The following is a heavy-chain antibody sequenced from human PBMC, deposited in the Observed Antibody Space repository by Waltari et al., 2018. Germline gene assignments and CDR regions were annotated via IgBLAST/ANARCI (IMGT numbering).Heavy chain of an antibody. Sequence: QVQLVESGGGVVQPGGSLRLSCAASGFTFSSYGMHWVRQAPGKGLGWVAFIRYDGSNKYYADSVKGRFTISRDNSKNTLYLQMNSLRAEDTAVYYCARGGLGFIALSVGMDVWGQGTTVTVSS. CDR1: GFTFSSYG. V-gene: IGHV3-30*02. J-gene: IGHJ6*02. CDR2: IRYDGSNK. D-gene: IGHD7-27*01. CDR3: ARGGLGFIALSVGMDV.